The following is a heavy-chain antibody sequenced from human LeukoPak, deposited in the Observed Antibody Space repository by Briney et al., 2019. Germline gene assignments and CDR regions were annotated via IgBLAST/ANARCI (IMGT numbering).Heavy chain of an antibody. CDR2: ITPSGGT. CDR1: GYTFTSYA. D-gene: IGHD5-24*01. CDR3: ARDRYGDGFAHFDY. V-gene: IGHV1-2*02. Sequence: ASVKVSCKPCGYTFTSYAMHWVRQAPGQGLEWMGWITPSGGTNYPQKFQGRVAITRDTSITTAYMDLSRLTSDDAAVYYCARDRYGDGFAHFDYWGQGALVTVSS. J-gene: IGHJ4*02.